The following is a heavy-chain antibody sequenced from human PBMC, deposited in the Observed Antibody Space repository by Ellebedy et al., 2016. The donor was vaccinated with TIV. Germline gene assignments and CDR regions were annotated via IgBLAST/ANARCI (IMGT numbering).Heavy chain of an antibody. D-gene: IGHD3-9*01. V-gene: IGHV3-23*01. CDR1: GFTFSRYA. Sequence: PGGSLRLSCAASGFTFSRYAMSWVRQAPGKGLEWVSGIIASGGSTYYADSVKGRFTISRDNAKNSLYLQMNSLRVDDTAVYYCATDRGYFTFDYWGQGSLITVSS. J-gene: IGHJ4*02. CDR3: ATDRGYFTFDY. CDR2: IIASGGST.